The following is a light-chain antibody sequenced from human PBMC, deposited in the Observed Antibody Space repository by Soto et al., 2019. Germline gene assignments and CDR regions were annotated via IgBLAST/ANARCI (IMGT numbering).Light chain of an antibody. J-gene: IGKJ1*01. Sequence: DIQMTQSPSTLSASVGDRVTITCRASQHISSWLAWYQQKPGKAPKLLIYEASNLESGVPSRFSGSGSGTDFTLTISSLQPDDFATYYCQQYNSYSWTFGHGTKVEIK. CDR1: QHISSW. CDR3: QQYNSYSWT. CDR2: EAS. V-gene: IGKV1-5*03.